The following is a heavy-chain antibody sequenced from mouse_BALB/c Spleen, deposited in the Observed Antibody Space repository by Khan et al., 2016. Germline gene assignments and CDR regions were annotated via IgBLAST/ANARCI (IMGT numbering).Heavy chain of an antibody. CDR1: GFNIKDTY. CDR3: ARSPCSNDFGFAY. D-gene: IGHD2-12*01. V-gene: IGHV14-3*02. Sequence: VRLQQSGAELVKPGASVKLSCTASGFNIKDTYMHWVKQRPEQGLEWIGRIDPANGNTKYDPKFQGKATITADTSSNTAYLQLSSLTSEDTAVYYGARSPCSNDFGFAYWGQGTPVTVSA. CDR2: IDPANGNT. J-gene: IGHJ3*01.